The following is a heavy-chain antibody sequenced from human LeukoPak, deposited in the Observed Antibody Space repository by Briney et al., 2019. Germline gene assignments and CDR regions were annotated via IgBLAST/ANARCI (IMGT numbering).Heavy chain of an antibody. V-gene: IGHV1-69*13. D-gene: IGHD1-26*01. CDR2: IIPIFGTA. CDR1: GGTFSSYA. Sequence: SVKVSCTASGGTFSSYAISWVRQAPGQGLEWMGGIIPIFGTANYAQKFQGRVTITADESTSTAYMELSSLRSEDTAVYYCARARSSGSYYDAFDIWGQGTMVTVSS. CDR3: ARARSSGSYYDAFDI. J-gene: IGHJ3*02.